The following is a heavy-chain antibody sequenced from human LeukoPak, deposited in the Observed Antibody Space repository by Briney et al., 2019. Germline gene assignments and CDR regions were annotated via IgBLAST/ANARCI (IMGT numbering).Heavy chain of an antibody. CDR2: IYHSGNT. CDR3: ARRGITYSTSFFAY. J-gene: IGHJ4*02. D-gene: IGHD6-13*01. Sequence: SETLSLTCAVSGYSISSGYYWGWIRQPPGKGLEWIGSIYHSGNTYYNPSLKSRVTISVDTSKTQFSLNFSSVTAADTATYYCARRGITYSTSFFAYWGQGTLVTVSS. CDR1: GYSISSGYY. V-gene: IGHV4-38-2*01.